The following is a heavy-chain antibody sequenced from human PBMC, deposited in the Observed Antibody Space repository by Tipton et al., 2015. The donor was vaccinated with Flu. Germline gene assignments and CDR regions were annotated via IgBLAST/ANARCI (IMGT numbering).Heavy chain of an antibody. J-gene: IGHJ4*01. V-gene: IGHV4-38-2*02. Sequence: TLSLTCAVSGYFIRENYYWGWMRQSPGKGLEWIGNIHNSGRTFYNPSLKSRVTISVDTSKNQFSLKVTSVTAADTAVYFCARDQRGFNRAIDYWGRGSLVTVSS. CDR3: ARDQRGFNRAIDY. D-gene: IGHD6-25*01. CDR1: GYFIRENYY. CDR2: IHNSGRT.